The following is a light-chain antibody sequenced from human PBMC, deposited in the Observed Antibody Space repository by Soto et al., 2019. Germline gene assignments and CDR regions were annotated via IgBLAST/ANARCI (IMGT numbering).Light chain of an antibody. Sequence: IVFTQSPTTPSFCPGERATLSCRASQSVSSYLAWYQQKPGQAPRLLIYDASNRATGIPARFSGSGSGTDFTLTISSLEPEDFAVYYCQQRSNWPLTFGGGTKVDIK. V-gene: IGKV3-11*01. J-gene: IGKJ4*01. CDR2: DAS. CDR1: QSVSSY. CDR3: QQRSNWPLT.